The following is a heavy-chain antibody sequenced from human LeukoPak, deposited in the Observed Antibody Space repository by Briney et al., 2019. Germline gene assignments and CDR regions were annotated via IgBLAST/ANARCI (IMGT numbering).Heavy chain of an antibody. Sequence: GGSLRLSCAASGFTVSSNYMSWVRQAPGKGLEWVSVIYSGGSTYYADSVKRRFTISRDNSKNALYLQMNSLRAEDTAVYYCARGNYYDSSGYYLPDYWGQGTLVTVSS. D-gene: IGHD3-22*01. CDR2: IYSGGST. CDR1: GFTVSSNY. J-gene: IGHJ4*02. CDR3: ARGNYYDSSGYYLPDY. V-gene: IGHV3-66*01.